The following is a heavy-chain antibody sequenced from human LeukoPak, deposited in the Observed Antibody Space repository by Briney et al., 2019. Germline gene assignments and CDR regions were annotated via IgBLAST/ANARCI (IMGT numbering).Heavy chain of an antibody. CDR1: GGSVGSYY. CDR3: ASRKSGSYFPSIDY. V-gene: IGHV4-59*02. J-gene: IGHJ4*02. CDR2: IYYGGSA. D-gene: IGHD1-26*01. Sequence: SETLSLSCTVSGGSVGSYYWSWIRQSPGKGLEWIGYIYYGGSANYNPSLKSRATISIDTSKNQFSLKLSSVTAADTAVYYCASRKSGSYFPSIDYWGQGTLVTVSS.